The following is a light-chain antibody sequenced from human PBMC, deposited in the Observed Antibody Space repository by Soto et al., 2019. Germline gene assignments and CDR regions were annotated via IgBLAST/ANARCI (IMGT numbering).Light chain of an antibody. J-gene: IGKJ4*01. Sequence: EIVMTQSPATLSVSPGERATLSCRASQSVSSNLAWYQQKPGQAPRRLIYGASTRASGIPTRFSGSGSGTEFTLTISSLQSEDFAVYYCQQYNDWPVGFGGGTKGDIK. V-gene: IGKV3-15*01. CDR1: QSVSSN. CDR2: GAS. CDR3: QQYNDWPVG.